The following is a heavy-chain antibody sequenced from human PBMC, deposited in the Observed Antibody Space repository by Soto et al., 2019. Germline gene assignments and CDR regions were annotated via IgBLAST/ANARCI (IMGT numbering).Heavy chain of an antibody. V-gene: IGHV4-59*08. CDR3: ARLSVVAAANWFDP. Sequence: PSETLSLTCTVSGGSISSYYWSWIRQPPGKGLEWIGYIYYSGSTNYNPSLKSRVTISVDTSKNRFSLKLSSVTAADTAVYYCARLSVVAAANWFDPWGQGTLVTVSS. CDR2: IYYSGST. J-gene: IGHJ5*02. CDR1: GGSISSYY. D-gene: IGHD2-15*01.